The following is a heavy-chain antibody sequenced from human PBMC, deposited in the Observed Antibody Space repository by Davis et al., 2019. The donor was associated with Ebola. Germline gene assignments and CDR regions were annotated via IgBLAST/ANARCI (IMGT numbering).Heavy chain of an antibody. Sequence: GESLKISCAASGFTFSSYSMNWVRQAPGKGLEWVAVISYDGSNKYYADSVKGRFTISRDNSKNTLYLQMNSLRAEDTAVYYCAREGLVHFDYWGQGTLVTVSS. V-gene: IGHV3-30*03. CDR2: ISYDGSNK. J-gene: IGHJ4*02. CDR3: AREGLVHFDY. D-gene: IGHD3/OR15-3a*01. CDR1: GFTFSSYS.